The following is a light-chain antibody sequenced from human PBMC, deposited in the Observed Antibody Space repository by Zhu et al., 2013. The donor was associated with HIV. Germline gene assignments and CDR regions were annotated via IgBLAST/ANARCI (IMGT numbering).Light chain of an antibody. CDR2: GRN. J-gene: IGLJ2*01. CDR3: AAWDDSLNGVV. V-gene: IGLV1-44*01. Sequence: QSVLTQPPSASGTPGQRVTISCSGSRSNIGSNTVNWYHQLPGTAPKLLISGRNRRPSGVPDRFSGSKSGTSASLAISGLQSEDEADYYCAAWDDSLNGVVFGGGTKLTVL. CDR1: RSNIGSNT.